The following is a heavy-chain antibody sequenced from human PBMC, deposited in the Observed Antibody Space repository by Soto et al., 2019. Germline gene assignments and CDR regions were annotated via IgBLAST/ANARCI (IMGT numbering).Heavy chain of an antibody. J-gene: IGHJ6*04. CDR3: AKGSIAAFSDKSDYNLIGVAV. CDR2: IIPIFGTA. V-gene: IGHV1-69*13. D-gene: IGHD6-6*01. CDR1: GGTFSSYA. Sequence: ALVKVSCKASGGTFSSYAISWVRQAPGQGLEWMGGIIPIFGTANYAQKFQRRVTITADESTSTAYKDVRSLKAEKTAVDYFAKGSIAAFSDKSDYNLIGVAVWGGGSTVTVSS.